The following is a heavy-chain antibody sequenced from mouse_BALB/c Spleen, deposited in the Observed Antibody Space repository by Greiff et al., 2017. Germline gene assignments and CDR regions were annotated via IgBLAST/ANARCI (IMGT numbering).Heavy chain of an antibody. CDR2: IDPANGNT. V-gene: IGHV14-3*02. CDR1: GFNIKDTY. D-gene: IGHD2-2*01. J-gene: IGHJ4*01. CDR3: ARRGLRRGGDYAMDY. Sequence: VQLQQSGAELVKPGASVKLSCTASGFNIKDTYMHWVKQRPEQGLEWIGRIDPANGNTKYDPKFQGKATITADTSSNTAYLQLSSLTSEDTAVYYGARRGLRRGGDYAMDYWGQGTSVTVSS.